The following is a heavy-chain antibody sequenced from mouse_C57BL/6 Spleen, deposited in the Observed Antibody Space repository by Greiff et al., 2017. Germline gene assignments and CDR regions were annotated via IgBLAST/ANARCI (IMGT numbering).Heavy chain of an antibody. V-gene: IGHV5-4*01. CDR1: GFTFSSYA. J-gene: IGHJ2*01. Sequence: EVKLVESGGGLVKPGGSLKLSCAASGFTFSSYAMSWVRQTPEKRLEWVATISDGGSYTYYPDNVKGRFTISRDNAKHNLYQQMSHLKSEDTAMYYCARDGGYDFDYWGQGTTLTVSS. CDR2: ISDGGSYT. D-gene: IGHD2-2*01. CDR3: ARDGGYDFDY.